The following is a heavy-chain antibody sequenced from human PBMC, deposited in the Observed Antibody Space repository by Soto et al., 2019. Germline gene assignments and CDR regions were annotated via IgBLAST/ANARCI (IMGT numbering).Heavy chain of an antibody. CDR1: GGSFSGYI. Sequence: QVQIHQWGAGVLKPSETLSLTCAVSGGSFSGYIWTWIRQTPGKGLQWIGQINHSESAVYNPSLKARVTISIRSNNEFPREMSSVPAADTAVYYCARGLSTGSPYSGGWYDFDSWGQGATVTVS. CDR2: INHSESA. D-gene: IGHD3-10*01. V-gene: IGHV4-34*01. CDR3: ARGLSTGSPYSGGWYDFDS. J-gene: IGHJ4*02.